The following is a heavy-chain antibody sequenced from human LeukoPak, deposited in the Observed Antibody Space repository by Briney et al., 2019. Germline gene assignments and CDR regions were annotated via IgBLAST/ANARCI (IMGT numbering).Heavy chain of an antibody. CDR3: AKHLFDY. V-gene: IGHV3-30*02. CDR1: GFTFSDYG. J-gene: IGHJ4*02. CDR2: IRFDGTNK. Sequence: PGGSLRLSCAASGFTFSDYGMHWVRQAPGKGLDWVTFIRFDGTNKFDADSVKGRFTISRDNSKNTLHLQMNTLRAEDTAVYYCAKHLFDYWGQGTLVTVSS.